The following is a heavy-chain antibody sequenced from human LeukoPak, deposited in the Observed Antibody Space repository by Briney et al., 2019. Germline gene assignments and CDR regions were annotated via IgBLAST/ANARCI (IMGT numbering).Heavy chain of an antibody. CDR1: GGTYSSYA. CDR3: ARGRGRFLESYAFDI. D-gene: IGHD3-3*01. CDR2: IIPIFGTA. V-gene: IGHV1-69*05. J-gene: IGHJ3*02. Sequence: ASVKVSCKASGGTYSSYAISWVRQAPGQGLEWMGGIIPIFGTANYAQKFQGRVTITTDESTSTAYMELSSLRSEDTAVYYCARGRGRFLESYAFDIWGQGTMVTVSS.